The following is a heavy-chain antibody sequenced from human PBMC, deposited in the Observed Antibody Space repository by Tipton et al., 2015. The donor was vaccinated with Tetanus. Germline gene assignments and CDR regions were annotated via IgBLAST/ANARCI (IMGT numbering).Heavy chain of an antibody. D-gene: IGHD2-15*01. CDR2: ISTSGSVR. J-gene: IGHJ4*02. CDR1: GFNFSDYY. CDR3: ARVPGAGVGYCSGGNCHYFDY. V-gene: IGHV3-11*04. Sequence: SLRLSCAGSGFNFSDYYMSWIRQAPGKGLEWLSYISTSGSVRYYADSVKGRLTISRDNAKNSLYLQMNSLRAEDTAMYYCARVPGAGVGYCSGGNCHYFDYWGQGTLVTVSS.